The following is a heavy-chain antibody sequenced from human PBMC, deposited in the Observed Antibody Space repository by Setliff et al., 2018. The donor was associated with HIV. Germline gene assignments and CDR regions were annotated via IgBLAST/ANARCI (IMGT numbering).Heavy chain of an antibody. J-gene: IGHJ3*02. CDR2: IIPIFGTA. CDR1: GGTFSSYA. V-gene: IGHV1-69*05. CDR3: ARGGGVLRYFDFPLFICGKRGCFDI. Sequence: GASVKVSCKASGGTFSSYAISWVRQAPGQGLEWMGGIIPIFGTANYAQKFQGGVTITTDESTSTAYMELSSLRSEDTAVYYCARGGGVLRYFDFPLFICGKRGCFDIWGQGTMVTVSS. D-gene: IGHD3-9*01.